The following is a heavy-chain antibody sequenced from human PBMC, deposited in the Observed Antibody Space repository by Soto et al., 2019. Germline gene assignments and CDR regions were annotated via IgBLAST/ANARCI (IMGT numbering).Heavy chain of an antibody. Sequence: EVQLLESGGGLVQPGGSLRLSCAASGFTFSSYAMSCVRQAPGKGLEWVSAISGSGGSTYYADSVKGRFTISRDNSKNTLYLQMNSLRAEDTAVYYCAKSDYYDSSRYSWGQGTLVTVSS. D-gene: IGHD3-22*01. CDR3: AKSDYYDSSRYS. V-gene: IGHV3-23*01. J-gene: IGHJ4*02. CDR2: ISGSGGST. CDR1: GFTFSSYA.